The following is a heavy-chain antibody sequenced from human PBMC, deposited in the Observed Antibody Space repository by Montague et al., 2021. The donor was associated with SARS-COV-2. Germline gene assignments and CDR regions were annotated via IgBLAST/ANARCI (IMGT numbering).Heavy chain of an antibody. J-gene: IGHJ4*02. V-gene: IGHV4-34*01. CDR1: GGSFNGYY. CDR3: ARRHSGSYGGGYFDY. D-gene: IGHD1-26*01. CDR2: INHSGST. Sequence: SETLSLTCAVYGGSFNGYYWSWIRQPPGKGLEWIGEINHSGSTNYNPSLKSRVTISRDTSKSQFSLKLSSVTAADTAVYYCARRHSGSYGGGYFDYWGQGSLVTVSS.